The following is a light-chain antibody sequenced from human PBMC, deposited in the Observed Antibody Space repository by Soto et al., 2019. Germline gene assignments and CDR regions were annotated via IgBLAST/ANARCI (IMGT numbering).Light chain of an antibody. CDR2: GAS. CDR1: QRVSSRY. CDR3: QQFDTTPWT. Sequence: EFVLTQSPGTLSLSPGERATLSCRASQRVSSRYLAWYQQKSGQAPRLLSYGASSRATGIPDRSSGSGSGTDLTLTISRLEPEDFTVYYCQQFDTTPWTFGQGTKVEFK. V-gene: IGKV3-20*01. J-gene: IGKJ1*01.